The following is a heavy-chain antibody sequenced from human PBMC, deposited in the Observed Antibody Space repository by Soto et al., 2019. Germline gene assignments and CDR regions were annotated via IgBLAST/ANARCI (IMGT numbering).Heavy chain of an antibody. Sequence: LRLSCAASGFTCSSYDMSWVRQAPGKGLEWVSTILVGGSTHYPDSVKGRFTISRDNSKNTVFLQMNSLTAGDTAVYYCAKATATGGGAFDICGQGTMVTVSS. V-gene: IGHV3-23*01. CDR2: ILVGGST. CDR3: AKATATGGGAFDI. J-gene: IGHJ3*02. D-gene: IGHD2-8*02. CDR1: GFTCSSYD.